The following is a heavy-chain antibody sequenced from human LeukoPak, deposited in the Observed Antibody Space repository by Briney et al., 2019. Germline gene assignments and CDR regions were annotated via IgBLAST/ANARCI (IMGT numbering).Heavy chain of an antibody. D-gene: IGHD2-15*01. CDR1: GGSISSSGFF. Sequence: SETLSLTCTVSGGSISSSGFFWGWIRQPPGKALEWIGSIYYSGNTYYNPSLNSRVIISVDTSKNQFSLKVNSVTAADTAVYYCARHGNIVVVVAATAFDYWGQGTLVTVSS. CDR3: ARHGNIVVVVAATAFDY. V-gene: IGHV4-39*01. J-gene: IGHJ4*02. CDR2: IYYSGNT.